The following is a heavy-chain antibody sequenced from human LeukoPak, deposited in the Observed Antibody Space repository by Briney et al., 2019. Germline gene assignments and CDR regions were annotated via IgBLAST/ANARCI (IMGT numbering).Heavy chain of an antibody. CDR1: GYTFTGYY. CDR3: ARFGFWSGYFLDY. Sequence: ASVKVSCKASGYTFTGYYMHWVRQAPGQGLEWMGWINPNSGGTNYAQKFQGRVTMTRDTSISTACMELSRLRSDDTAVYYCARFGFWSGYFLDYWGQGTLVTVSS. CDR2: INPNSGGT. J-gene: IGHJ4*02. D-gene: IGHD3-3*01. V-gene: IGHV1-2*02.